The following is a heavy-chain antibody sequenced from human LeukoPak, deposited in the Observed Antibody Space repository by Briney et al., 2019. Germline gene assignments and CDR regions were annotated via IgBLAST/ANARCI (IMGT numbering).Heavy chain of an antibody. J-gene: IGHJ4*02. CDR1: GYTFTSYD. CDR3: ARAFIGSSYFDY. Sequence: ASVKVSCKASGYTFTSYDINWVRQATGQGLEWMGWMNPNSGNTGYAQKFQGRVTITRNTSISTAYMELSSLRSEDTAVYYCARAFIGSSYFDYWGQGTLVTVSS. V-gene: IGHV1-8*03. D-gene: IGHD6-6*01. CDR2: MNPNSGNT.